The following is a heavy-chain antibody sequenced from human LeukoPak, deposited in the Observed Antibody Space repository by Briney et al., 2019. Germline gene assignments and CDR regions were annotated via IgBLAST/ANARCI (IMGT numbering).Heavy chain of an antibody. Sequence: VKVSCKASGGTFSSYAISWVRQAPGKGLEWMGWIIPIYGAATYAQKFQGRVTITADESTSTAYMQRSSLKTEDTAVYYCARGVASGAFDIWGQGTMVTVSS. CDR1: GGTFSSYA. V-gene: IGHV1-69*13. CDR2: IIPIYGAA. D-gene: IGHD5-12*01. J-gene: IGHJ3*02. CDR3: ARGVASGAFDI.